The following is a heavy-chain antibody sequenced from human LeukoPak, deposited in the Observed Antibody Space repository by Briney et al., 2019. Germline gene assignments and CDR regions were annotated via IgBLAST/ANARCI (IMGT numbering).Heavy chain of an antibody. D-gene: IGHD3-22*01. CDR1: GGTFSSYA. J-gene: IGHJ6*02. CDR3: ARESYYYDSSGGRYYYYGMDV. Sequence: SVKVSCKASGGTFSSYAISWVRQAPGQGLEWMGGIIPIFGTANYAQKFQGRVTITADESTSTAYMELSSLRSKDTAVYYCARESYYYDSSGGRYYYYGMDVWGQGTTVTVSS. CDR2: IIPIFGTA. V-gene: IGHV1-69*13.